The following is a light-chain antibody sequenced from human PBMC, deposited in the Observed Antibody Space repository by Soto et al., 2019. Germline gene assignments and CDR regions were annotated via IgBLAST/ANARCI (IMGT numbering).Light chain of an antibody. CDR1: QSVSSN. Sequence: EIVMTQSPVTLSVSPGERATLSCRASQSVSSNLAWYQQKPGQAPRLLIYGASTRATGVPARFSGSGSGTEFTLTISSLQSEEFAVYYCQQYNNWPPLTFGGGTKVDIK. CDR2: GAS. J-gene: IGKJ4*01. CDR3: QQYNNWPPLT. V-gene: IGKV3-15*01.